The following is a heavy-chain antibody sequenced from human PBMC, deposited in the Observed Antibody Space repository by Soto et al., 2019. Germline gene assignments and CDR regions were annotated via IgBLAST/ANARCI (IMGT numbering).Heavy chain of an antibody. D-gene: IGHD2-15*01. CDR1: GFTFSNYH. CDR3: ARILSLVESYWYGIDV. CDR2: ISASDGRT. V-gene: IGHV3-23*01. J-gene: IGHJ6*02. Sequence: GGSLRLSCAASGFTFSNYHMVWVRQAPGKGLESISSISASDGRTYYRDSVKGRFTISRDNSKNTLYYQMNSLRVEDTAMYYCARILSLVESYWYGIDVWGQGTTVTVSS.